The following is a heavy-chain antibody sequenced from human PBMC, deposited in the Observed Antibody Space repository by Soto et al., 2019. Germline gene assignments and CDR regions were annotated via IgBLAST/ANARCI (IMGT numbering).Heavy chain of an antibody. CDR1: GYTFSDYY. CDR3: ARDTAAAPRYYYYYGMDV. V-gene: IGHV3-74*01. CDR2: INSDGSST. J-gene: IGHJ6*02. Sequence: GGSLRLSCAASGYTFSDYYMSWIRQAPGKGLVWVSRINSDGSSTSYADSVKGRFTISRDNAKNTLYLQMNSLRAEDTAVYYCARDTAAAPRYYYYYGMDVWGQGTTVTVSS. D-gene: IGHD4-17*01.